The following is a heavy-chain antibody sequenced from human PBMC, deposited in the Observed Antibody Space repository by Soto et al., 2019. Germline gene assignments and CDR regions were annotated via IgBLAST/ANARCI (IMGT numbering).Heavy chain of an antibody. J-gene: IGHJ4*02. CDR2: ISSSSSTI. V-gene: IGHV3-48*01. CDR1: GFTFSSYS. D-gene: IGHD5-12*01. Sequence: EVQLVESGGGLVQPGGSLRLSCAASGFTFSSYSMNWVRQAPGKGLEWVSYISSSSSTIYYADSVKGRFTISRDNAKNSLYLQMNRLTAEDTAVYYCAREWEYSGYGMGGQGTLVSVSS. CDR3: AREWEYSGYGM.